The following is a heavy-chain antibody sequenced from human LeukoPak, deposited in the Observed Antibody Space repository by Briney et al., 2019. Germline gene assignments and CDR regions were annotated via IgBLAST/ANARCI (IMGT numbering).Heavy chain of an antibody. J-gene: IGHJ4*02. CDR2: INHSGST. V-gene: IGHV4-34*01. D-gene: IGHD4-17*01. CDR3: ARGYAIDY. CDR1: GGSFSGYY. Sequence: PSETLSLTCAVYGGSFSGYYWSWIRQPPGKGLGWIGEINHSGSTNYNPSLKSRVTISVDTSKNQFSLKLSSVTAADTAVYYCARGYAIDYWGQGTLVTVSS.